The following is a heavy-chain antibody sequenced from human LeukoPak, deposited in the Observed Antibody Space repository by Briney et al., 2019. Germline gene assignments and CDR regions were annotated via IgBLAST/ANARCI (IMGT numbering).Heavy chain of an antibody. V-gene: IGHV4-31*03. D-gene: IGHD3-10*01. CDR3: ASHGSGPYNWFDP. J-gene: IGHJ5*02. CDR2: IYYSGST. Sequence: SQTLSLTCTVSGGSISSGGYYWSWIRQHPGKGLEWIGYIYYSGSTYYNPSLKGRVTISVDTSKNQFSLKLSSVTAADTAVYYCASHGSGPYNWFDPWGQGTLVTVSS. CDR1: GGSISSGGYY.